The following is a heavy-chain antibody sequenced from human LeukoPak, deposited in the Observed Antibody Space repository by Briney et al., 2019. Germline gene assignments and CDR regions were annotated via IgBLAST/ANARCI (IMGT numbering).Heavy chain of an antibody. J-gene: IGHJ6*02. CDR2: ISGSGGST. CDR3: ARDGRPDIVVVPAAPYYYYYGMDV. D-gene: IGHD2-2*01. V-gene: IGHV3-23*01. CDR1: GFAFSSYA. Sequence: TGGSLRLSCAASGFAFSSYAMSWVRQAPGKGLEWVSAISGSGGSTYYADSVKGRFTISRDNSKNTLYLQMNSLRAEDTAVYYCARDGRPDIVVVPAAPYYYYYGMDVWGQGTTVTVSS.